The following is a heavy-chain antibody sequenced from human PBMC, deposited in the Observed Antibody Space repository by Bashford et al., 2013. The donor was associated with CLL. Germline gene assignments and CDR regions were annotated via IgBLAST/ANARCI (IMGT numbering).Heavy chain of an antibody. CDR2: IYPGDSDT. Sequence: GESLKISCKTSGYSFTSYWIGWVRQMPGKGLEWMGIIYPGDSDTRYSPSFQGQVTISADKSISTAYLQWSSLKASDTAMYYCARRIPSIAVAGNWMEDYYYYGMDVWAKGPRSPSP. V-gene: IGHV5-51*01. CDR1: GYSFTSYW. CDR3: ARRIPSIAVAGNWMEDYYYYGMDV. J-gene: IGHJ6*02. D-gene: IGHD6-19*01.